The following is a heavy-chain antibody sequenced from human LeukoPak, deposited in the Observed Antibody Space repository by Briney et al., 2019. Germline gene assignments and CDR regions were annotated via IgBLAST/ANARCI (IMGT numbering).Heavy chain of an antibody. V-gene: IGHV3-23*01. CDR1: GFTFSSYA. CDR2: ISGSGGST. CDR3: AKGVYYDSSPPLDY. J-gene: IGHJ4*02. Sequence: GGSLRLSCAASGFTFSSYAMSWVRQAPGKGLEWVSAISGSGGSTYYADSVKGRFTISRDNSKNTLYLQMNSLRAEDTAVYYCAKGVYYDSSPPLDYWGRGTLVTVSS. D-gene: IGHD3-22*01.